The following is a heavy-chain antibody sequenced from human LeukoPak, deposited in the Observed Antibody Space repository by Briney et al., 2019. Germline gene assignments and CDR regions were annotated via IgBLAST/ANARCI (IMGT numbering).Heavy chain of an antibody. V-gene: IGHV3-30*02. Sequence: PGGSLRLSCAASGFTFSSYGMHWVRQAPGKGLEWVAFIRYDGSNKYYADSVKGRFTISRDNSKNTLYLQMNSLRAEDTAVYYCAKDPEWFGEFPSYFDYWGQGTLVTVSS. CDR1: GFTFSSYG. J-gene: IGHJ4*02. D-gene: IGHD3-10*01. CDR3: AKDPEWFGEFPSYFDY. CDR2: IRYDGSNK.